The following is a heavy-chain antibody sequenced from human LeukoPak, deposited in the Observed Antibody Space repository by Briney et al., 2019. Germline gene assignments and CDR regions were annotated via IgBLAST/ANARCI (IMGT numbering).Heavy chain of an antibody. J-gene: IGHJ4*02. Sequence: GGSLRLSCAASGFTFSSFGMHWVRQSPGKGRKWVAVIWYDGSTQVYADSVKGRFTISRDNSRNTLSLQVNSLRAEDTAVYYCARDRYSSMWSVFEYWGQGALVTVSS. D-gene: IGHD6-13*01. V-gene: IGHV3-33*01. CDR2: IWYDGSTQ. CDR3: ARDRYSSMWSVFEY. CDR1: GFTFSSFG.